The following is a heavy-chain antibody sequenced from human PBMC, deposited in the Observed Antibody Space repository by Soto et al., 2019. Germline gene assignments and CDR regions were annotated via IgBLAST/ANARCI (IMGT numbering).Heavy chain of an antibody. D-gene: IGHD1-20*01. V-gene: IGHV4-4*07. CDR1: GGSISSYY. Sequence: AETLSLTCTVSGGSISSYYWSWIRQPAGKGLEWIGRIYTSGSTNYNPSLKSRVTMSVDTSKNQFSLKLSSVTAADTAVYYCARDQPEITGTYYYHYGMDVRGQGTTVTVS. J-gene: IGHJ6*02. CDR2: IYTSGST. CDR3: ARDQPEITGTYYYHYGMDV.